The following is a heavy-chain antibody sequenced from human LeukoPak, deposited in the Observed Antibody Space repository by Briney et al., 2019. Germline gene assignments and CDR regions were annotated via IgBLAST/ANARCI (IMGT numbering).Heavy chain of an antibody. V-gene: IGHV4-39*07. CDR2: IYYSGST. Sequence: PSETLSLTCTVSGDSISSGSYYWGWIRQPPGKGLEWIGSIYYSGSTYYNPSLKSRVTISVDTSKNQFSLKLSSVTAADTAVYYCAGPNIVATQQLQSLAIWGQGTLVTVSS. CDR3: AGPNIVATQQLQSLAI. J-gene: IGHJ4*02. CDR1: GDSISSGSYY. D-gene: IGHD5-12*01.